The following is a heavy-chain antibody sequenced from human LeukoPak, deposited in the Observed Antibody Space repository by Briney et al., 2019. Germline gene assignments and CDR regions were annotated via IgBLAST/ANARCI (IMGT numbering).Heavy chain of an antibody. J-gene: IGHJ5*02. CDR1: GFTLSSYS. V-gene: IGHV3-21*01. CDR3: ARGADGVSSNSRGWFDP. Sequence: PGGSLRLSCTAPGFTLSSYSMNWVRQAPGKGLEWVSSISTSSSYIYYADSVKGRFTISRDNARNSLYLQMNTLRAEDTAVYSCARGADGVSSNSRGWFDPWGQGTLVTVSS. D-gene: IGHD2-15*01. CDR2: ISTSSSYI.